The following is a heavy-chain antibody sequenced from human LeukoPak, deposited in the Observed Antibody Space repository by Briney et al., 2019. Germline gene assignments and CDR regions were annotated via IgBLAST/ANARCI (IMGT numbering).Heavy chain of an antibody. CDR1: GGSISSSSYY. CDR2: IYYSGST. CDR3: ARSHGAYYDSGGYSDY. J-gene: IGHJ4*02. Sequence: PSETLSLTCTVSGGSISSSSYYWGWIRQPPGKGLEWIGSIYYSGSTCYNPSLKSRVTISVDTSKTQFSLKLSSVTAADTAVYYCARSHGAYYDSGGYSDYWGQGTLVTVSS. D-gene: IGHD3-10*01. V-gene: IGHV4-39*07.